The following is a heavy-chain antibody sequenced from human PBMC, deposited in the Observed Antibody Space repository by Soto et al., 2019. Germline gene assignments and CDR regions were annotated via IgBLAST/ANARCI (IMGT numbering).Heavy chain of an antibody. CDR2: ISAYNGKT. V-gene: IGHV1-18*01. J-gene: IGHJ6*03. D-gene: IGHD3-10*01. Sequence: GASVKVSCKASGYTFTSYGISWVRQAPGQGLEWMGWISAYNGKTNYAQKLQGRVTMTTDTSTSTAYMELSSLRSEDTAVYYCAREGLYGSGSYVEGDYYYMVFWGKGTTVTVSS. CDR1: GYTFTSYG. CDR3: AREGLYGSGSYVEGDYYYMVF.